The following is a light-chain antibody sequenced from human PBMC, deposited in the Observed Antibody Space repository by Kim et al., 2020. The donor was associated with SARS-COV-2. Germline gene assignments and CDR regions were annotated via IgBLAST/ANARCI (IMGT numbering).Light chain of an antibody. V-gene: IGLV2-14*03. J-gene: IGLJ2*01. CDR2: SVT. CDR1: NSDVGDYNF. CDR3: SSYTTSSTLI. Sequence: GQSITTSCTGTNSDVGDYNFVSWYQHHPGKAPKLIIYSVTQRPLGIPDRFSGSKSGNTASLTISGLQADDEADYHCSSYTTSSTLIFGGGTQLTVL.